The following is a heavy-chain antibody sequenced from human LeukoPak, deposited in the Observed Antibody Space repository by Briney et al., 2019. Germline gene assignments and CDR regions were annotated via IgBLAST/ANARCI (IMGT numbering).Heavy chain of an antibody. J-gene: IGHJ4*02. CDR3: ARGYSSSWYGRYYFDY. Sequence: SETLSLTCTVSGYSISGGYYWGWIRQPPGKGLEWIGSISHSGSTNYNPSLKSRVTISVDKSKNQFSLKLSSVTAADTAVYYCARGYSSSWYGRYYFDYWGQGTLVTVSS. CDR2: ISHSGST. V-gene: IGHV4-38-2*02. D-gene: IGHD6-13*01. CDR1: GYSISGGYY.